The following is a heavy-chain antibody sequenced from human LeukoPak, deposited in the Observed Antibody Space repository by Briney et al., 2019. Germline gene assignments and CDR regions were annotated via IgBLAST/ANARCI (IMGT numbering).Heavy chain of an antibody. V-gene: IGHV1-8*01. CDR1: GYTFTSYD. CDR2: MNPNSGNT. J-gene: IGHJ3*02. Sequence: ASVKVSCMASGYTFTSYDINWVRQATGQGLEWMGWMNPNSGNTGYAHKFQGRVTMTRNTSISTAYMELSSLRSEDTAVYYCARGAVAVTDAFDIWGQGTMVTVSS. CDR3: ARGAVAVTDAFDI. D-gene: IGHD6-19*01.